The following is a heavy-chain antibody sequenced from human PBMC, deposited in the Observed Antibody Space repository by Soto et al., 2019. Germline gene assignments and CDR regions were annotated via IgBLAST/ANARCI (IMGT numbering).Heavy chain of an antibody. CDR2: ISYDGSNK. CDR3: ARDRIYSSSWHDY. V-gene: IGHV3-30-3*01. J-gene: IGHJ4*01. Sequence: QVQLVESGGGVVQPGRSLRLSCAASGFTFSSYAMHWVRQAPGKGLEWVAVISYDGSNKYYADSVKGRFTISRDNSKNTLYLQMNSLRAEDMAVYYCARDRIYSSSWHDYWGHGTLVTVSS. D-gene: IGHD6-13*01. CDR1: GFTFSSYA.